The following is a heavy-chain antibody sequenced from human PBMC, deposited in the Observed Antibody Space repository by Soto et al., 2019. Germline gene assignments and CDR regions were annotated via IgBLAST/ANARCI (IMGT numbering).Heavy chain of an antibody. CDR3: TGRHCSGGGCYSDFDF. D-gene: IGHD2-15*01. Sequence: EVQLVESGGGLVQPGGSLKLSCAASGFTLSGFDLHWVRQASGEGLEWIGRIKTKVESYATEYAASVKGRFSISRDDSKNTAYLEMNSLETEDTAIYYCTGRHCSGGGCYSDFDFWGQGSLVTVSS. J-gene: IGHJ4*02. CDR2: IKTKVESYAT. V-gene: IGHV3-73*01. CDR1: GFTLSGFD.